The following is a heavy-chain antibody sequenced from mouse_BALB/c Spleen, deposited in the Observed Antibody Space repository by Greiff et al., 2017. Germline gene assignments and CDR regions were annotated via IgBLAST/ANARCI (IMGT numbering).Heavy chain of an antibody. J-gene: IGHJ3*01. CDR1: GYAFSSSW. CDR3: ARGEGYYAFAY. CDR2: IYPGDGDT. D-gene: IGHD1-1*01. V-gene: IGHV1-82*01. Sequence: QVQLQQSGPELVKPGASVKISCKASGYAFSSSWMNWVKQRPGQGLEWIGRIYPGDGDTNYNGKFKGKATLTADKSSSTAYMQLSSLTSVDSAVYFCARGEGYYAFAYWGQGTLVTVSA.